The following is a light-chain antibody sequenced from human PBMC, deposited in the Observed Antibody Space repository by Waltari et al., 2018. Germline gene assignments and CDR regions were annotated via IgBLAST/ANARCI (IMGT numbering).Light chain of an antibody. V-gene: IGLV6-57*01. Sequence: FMLTQPHSVSESPGKTVTISCTRSSGSIINNYVQWFQQRPDSSPLTVIYEDNQRPSEVPDRFSGSIDSSSNSASLTISGLKTEDEADYYCQSYDSSQWVFGGGTKLTVL. J-gene: IGLJ3*02. CDR2: EDN. CDR1: SGSIINNY. CDR3: QSYDSSQWV.